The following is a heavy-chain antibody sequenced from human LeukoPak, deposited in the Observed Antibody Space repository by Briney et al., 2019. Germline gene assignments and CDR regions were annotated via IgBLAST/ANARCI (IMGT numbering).Heavy chain of an antibody. Sequence: SETLSLTCAVYGGSFSGYYWSWIRQPPGKGLEWIGSIYHSGSTYYNPSLKSRVTISVDTSKNQFSLQLRSVTAADTAVYYCAREDSSGWISFDYWGQGILVTVSS. D-gene: IGHD6-19*01. CDR1: GGSFSGYY. J-gene: IGHJ4*02. CDR3: AREDSSGWISFDY. V-gene: IGHV4-34*01. CDR2: IYHSGST.